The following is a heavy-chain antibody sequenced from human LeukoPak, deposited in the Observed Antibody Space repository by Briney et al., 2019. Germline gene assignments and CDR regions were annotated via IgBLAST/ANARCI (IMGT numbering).Heavy chain of an antibody. CDR2: IYHSGNT. CDR3: ARAYSSSWYWNWFDP. J-gene: IGHJ5*02. D-gene: IGHD6-13*01. CDR1: GYSISSGYY. Sequence: SETLSLTCTVSGYSISSGYYWGWIRQPPGKGLEWIGNIYHSGNTYYNPSLKSRVTVSVDMSKNQFSLKLNSVTAADTALYYCARAYSSSWYWNWFDPWGQGTLVTVSS. V-gene: IGHV4-38-2*02.